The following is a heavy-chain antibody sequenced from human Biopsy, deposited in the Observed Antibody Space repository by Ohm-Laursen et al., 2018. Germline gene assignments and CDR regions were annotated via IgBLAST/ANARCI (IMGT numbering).Heavy chain of an antibody. Sequence: GTLSLTCIVSGVSISSYFWSWIRQPLGKGLEWIGYVSYSGNTKYNPSLKSRVIISADTSKNQFSLKLSSVTAADTAVYYCARLGSGDYFPTFFDFWGQGALVTVSS. CDR3: ARLGSGDYFPTFFDF. CDR1: GVSISSYF. CDR2: VSYSGNT. D-gene: IGHD5-12*01. V-gene: IGHV4-59*12. J-gene: IGHJ4*02.